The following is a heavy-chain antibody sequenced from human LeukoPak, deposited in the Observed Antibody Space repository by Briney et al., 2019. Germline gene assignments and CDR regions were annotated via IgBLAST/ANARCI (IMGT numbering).Heavy chain of an antibody. Sequence: PGGSLRLSCTASGFTFNSNTMAWVPPAPGKGLKWVSTITTGNGNTSYADSVKGRFTVSRDDSKNTLYLQMNSLRAEDTAVYYCAKDGGLWVSAHWGDSWGRGTLVTVSS. CDR1: GFTFNSNT. V-gene: IGHV3-23*01. J-gene: IGHJ4*02. CDR3: AKDGGLWVSAHWGDS. CDR2: ITTGNGNT. D-gene: IGHD7-27*01.